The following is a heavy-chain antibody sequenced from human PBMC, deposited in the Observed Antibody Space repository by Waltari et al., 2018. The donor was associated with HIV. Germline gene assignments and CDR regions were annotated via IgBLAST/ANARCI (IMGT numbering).Heavy chain of an antibody. CDR3: AKGASGWSPGY. CDR1: GFTFSSYA. D-gene: IGHD6-19*01. Sequence: QVQLVESGGGVVQPGRSLRLSRAASGFTFSSYAMHWVRQAPGKGLEWVAVISYYGDNNYYADSVKGRFTISRDNSKNTLYLQMNSLRAEDTAVYYCAKGASGWSPGYWGQGTLVTVSS. J-gene: IGHJ4*02. CDR2: ISYYGDNN. V-gene: IGHV3-30*18.